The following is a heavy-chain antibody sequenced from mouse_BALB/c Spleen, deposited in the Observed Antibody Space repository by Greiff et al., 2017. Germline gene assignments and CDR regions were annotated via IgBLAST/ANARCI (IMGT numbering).Heavy chain of an antibody. Sequence: EVQRVESGGGLVKPGGSLKLSCAASGFTFSSYTMSWVRQTPEKRLEWVATISSGGSYTYYPDSVKGRFTISRDNAKNTLYLQMSSLKSEDTAMYYCTRDLIGTWFAYWGQGTLVTVSA. J-gene: IGHJ3*01. V-gene: IGHV5-6-4*01. CDR1: GFTFSSYT. CDR3: TRDLIGTWFAY. D-gene: IGHD2-14*01. CDR2: ISSGGSYT.